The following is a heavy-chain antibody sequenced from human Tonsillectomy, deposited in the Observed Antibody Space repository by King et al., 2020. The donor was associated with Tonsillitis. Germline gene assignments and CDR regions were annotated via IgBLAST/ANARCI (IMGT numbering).Heavy chain of an antibody. Sequence: EVQLVESGGGVVRPGGSLRLSCAASGFNFDDFDMNWVRQAPGKGLEWVSGINWNGYSTTYTDSVKGRFTISRDNAKNFLYLQMNSLRAEDTALYYCARGVTYFDYWGQGTLVTVSS. CDR3: ARGVTYFDY. D-gene: IGHD2-21*02. CDR2: INWNGYST. V-gene: IGHV3-20*04. CDR1: GFNFDDFD. J-gene: IGHJ4*02.